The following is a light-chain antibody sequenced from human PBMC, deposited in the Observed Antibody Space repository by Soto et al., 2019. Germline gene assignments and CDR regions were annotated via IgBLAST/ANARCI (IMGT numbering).Light chain of an antibody. CDR2: AAS. J-gene: IGKJ4*02. CDR3: QQYNSYPLT. Sequence: DIQMTQSPSTLSESVGDRVTITCRASQGIRKALGWYQQKPGKAPKLLIYAASTLPSGVPARFSGSGSGTEFTLTISCLQPEDFATYYCQQYNSYPLTFGEGTKGDI. CDR1: QGIRKA. V-gene: IGKV1-17*01.